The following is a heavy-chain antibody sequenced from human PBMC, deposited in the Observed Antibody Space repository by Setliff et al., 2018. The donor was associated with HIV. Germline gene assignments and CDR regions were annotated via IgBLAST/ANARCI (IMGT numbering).Heavy chain of an antibody. CDR1: GVSISSTSYY. V-gene: IGHV4-39*07. J-gene: IGHJ4*02. CDR3: ARAKSLVRGVNYFDY. Sequence: SETLSLTCTVSGVSISSTSYYRGWIRQPPGKGLEWIGSIYYSGNTYYNPSLKSRVTISIDTSKNQFSLKLNSVTAADTAVYYCARAKSLVRGVNYFDYWGQGTLVTVSS. CDR2: IYYSGNT. D-gene: IGHD3-10*01.